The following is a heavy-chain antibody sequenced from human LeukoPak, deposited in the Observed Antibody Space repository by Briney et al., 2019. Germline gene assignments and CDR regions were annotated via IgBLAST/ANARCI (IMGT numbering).Heavy chain of an antibody. J-gene: IGHJ4*02. CDR3: AGTYHFEKGGYYRHFDF. D-gene: IGHD3-22*01. CDR2: IKEDGSEK. V-gene: IGHV3-7*01. CDR1: GFTFSRYC. Sequence: PGGSLRLSCAASGFTFSRYCMSWVRQTPGKGLEWVAAIKEDGSEKYYVDSVKGRFTISRDNTQNSLYLQMSSLRAEDTALYYCAGTYHFEKGGYYRHFDFWGQGILVIVSS.